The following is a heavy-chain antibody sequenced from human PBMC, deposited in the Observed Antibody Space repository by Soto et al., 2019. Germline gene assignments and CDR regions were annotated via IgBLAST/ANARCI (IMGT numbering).Heavy chain of an antibody. V-gene: IGHV3-21*01. CDR3: ARDRGVPASGRPLNDAFDI. D-gene: IGHD2-15*01. CDR1: GFTFSSYS. Sequence: GGSLRLSCAASGFTFSSYSMNWVRQAPGKGLERVSSISSSSSYIYYADSVKGRFTISRDNAKNSLYLQMNSLRAEDTAVYYCARDRGVPASGRPLNDAFDIWGQGTMVTVSS. CDR2: ISSSSSYI. J-gene: IGHJ3*02.